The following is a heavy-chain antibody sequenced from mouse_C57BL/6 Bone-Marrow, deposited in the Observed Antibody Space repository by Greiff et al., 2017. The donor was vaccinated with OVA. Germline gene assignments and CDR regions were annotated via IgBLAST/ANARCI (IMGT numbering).Heavy chain of an antibody. CDR3: ARWLLRRDYYAMDY. CDR1: GYSFTGYY. Sequence: EVQLQQSGPELVKPGASVKISCKASGYSFTGYYMNWVKQSPEKSLEWIGEINPSTGGTTYNQKFKAKATLTVDKSSSTAYMQLKSLTSEDSAVYYCARWLLRRDYYAMDYWGQGTSVTVSS. J-gene: IGHJ4*01. V-gene: IGHV1-42*01. D-gene: IGHD2-3*01. CDR2: INPSTGGT.